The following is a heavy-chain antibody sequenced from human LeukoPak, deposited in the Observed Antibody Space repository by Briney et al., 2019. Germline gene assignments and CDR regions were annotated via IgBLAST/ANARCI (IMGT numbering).Heavy chain of an antibody. D-gene: IGHD3-22*01. CDR2: ISSSGSTI. CDR3: ARTYDSSGSDAFDI. J-gene: IGHJ3*02. Sequence: PGGSLRLSCAASGFTFSAYYMSWIRQAPGKGLEWVSYISSSGSTIYYADSVKGRFTISTDNAKNSLYLQMNSLRAEDTAVYYCARTYDSSGSDAFDIWGQGTMVTVSS. CDR1: GFTFSAYY. V-gene: IGHV3-11*04.